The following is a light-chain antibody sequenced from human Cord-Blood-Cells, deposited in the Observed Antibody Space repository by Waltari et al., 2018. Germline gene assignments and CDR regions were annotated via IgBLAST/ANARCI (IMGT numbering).Light chain of an antibody. CDR2: GAS. J-gene: IGKJ2*01. CDR1: QSVSSN. V-gene: IGKV3-15*01. Sequence: EIVMTQSPANLSASPGERATLSCRASQSVSSNLAWYQQKPGQAPRLLIYGASTRATGIPARFSGSGSGTEFTLTISSLQSEDFAVYYCQQYNNWYTFGQGTKLEIK. CDR3: QQYNNWYT.